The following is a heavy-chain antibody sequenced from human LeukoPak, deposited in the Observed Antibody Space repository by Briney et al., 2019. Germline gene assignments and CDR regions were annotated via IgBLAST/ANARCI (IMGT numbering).Heavy chain of an antibody. CDR1: GYTFRGYY. CDR2: INPYNGGT. J-gene: IGHJ6*03. CDR3: ARDPRYYYYMDV. Sequence: GASVKVSCKASGYTFRGYYMHWVRQAPGQGLEWMGWINPYNGGTNYAQKFQGRVTMTRDMSISTAYMELSRLRSDDTAVYYCARDPRYYYYMDVWGKGTTVTVSS. V-gene: IGHV1-2*02.